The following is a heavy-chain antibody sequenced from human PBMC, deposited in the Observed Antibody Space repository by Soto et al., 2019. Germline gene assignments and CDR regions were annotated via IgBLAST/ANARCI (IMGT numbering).Heavy chain of an antibody. CDR1: GFTFSSYG. D-gene: IGHD6-19*01. J-gene: IGHJ6*02. CDR3: AKEQQWLVRAGGMDV. CDR2: ISYDGSNK. V-gene: IGHV3-30*18. Sequence: QVQLVESGGGVVRPGRSLRLSCAASGFTFSSYGMHWVRQAPGKGLEWVAVISYDGSNKYYADSVKGRFTISRDNSKNTLYLQMNSLRAEDTAVYYCAKEQQWLVRAGGMDVWGQGTTVTVSS.